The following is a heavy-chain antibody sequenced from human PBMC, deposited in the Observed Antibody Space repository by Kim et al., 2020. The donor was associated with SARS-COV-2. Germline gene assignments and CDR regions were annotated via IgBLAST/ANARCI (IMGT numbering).Heavy chain of an antibody. Sequence: ASVKVSCKASGYTFTSYGISWVRQAPGQGLEWMGWISAYNGNTNYAQKLQGRVTMTTDTSTSTAYMELRSLRSDDTAVYYCARDPYRTFWSGYQDYYGMDVWGQGTTVTVSS. CDR1: GYTFTSYG. J-gene: IGHJ6*02. V-gene: IGHV1-18*04. CDR3: ARDPYRTFWSGYQDYYGMDV. D-gene: IGHD3-3*01. CDR2: ISAYNGNT.